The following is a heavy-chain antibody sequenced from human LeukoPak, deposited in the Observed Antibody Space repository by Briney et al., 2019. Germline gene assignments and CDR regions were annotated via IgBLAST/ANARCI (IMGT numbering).Heavy chain of an antibody. V-gene: IGHV3-53*04. CDR2: IYSGGST. D-gene: IGHD5-24*01. Sequence: AGGSLRLSCAASGFTVSSNYMSWVRQAPGKGLGWVSVIYSGGSTYYADSVKGRFTISRHNSKNTLYLQMNSLRAEDTAVYYCARGSRDGYNYEDYYYYYGMDVWGQGTTVTVSS. J-gene: IGHJ6*02. CDR1: GFTVSSNY. CDR3: ARGSRDGYNYEDYYYYYGMDV.